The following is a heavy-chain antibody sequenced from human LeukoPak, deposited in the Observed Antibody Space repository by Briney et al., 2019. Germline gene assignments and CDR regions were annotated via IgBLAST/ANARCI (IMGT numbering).Heavy chain of an antibody. D-gene: IGHD1-26*01. Sequence: GGSLRLSCAASGFTFSSYAMSWVRQAPGKGLVWVSRINFDGSTTNYADSVKGRFTISRDNAKNTLYLQMNSLRDEDTAVYYCGRGAGGSYYLDYWGQGALVTVSS. CDR3: GRGAGGSYYLDY. CDR2: INFDGSTT. J-gene: IGHJ4*02. CDR1: GFTFSSYA. V-gene: IGHV3-74*01.